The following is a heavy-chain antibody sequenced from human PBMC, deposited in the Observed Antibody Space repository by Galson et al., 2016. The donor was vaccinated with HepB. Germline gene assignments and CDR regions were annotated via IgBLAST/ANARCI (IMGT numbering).Heavy chain of an antibody. D-gene: IGHD7-27*01. Sequence: SLRLSCAASGFTFSTYSMNWVRQAPGKGLEWVSYISSSSGTIHYADSVKGRFTISRDNAKNSLYLQMNSLRDEDTAVYYCASALGIRDYYGMDVWGQGTTVTVSS. CDR1: GFTFSTYS. CDR3: ASALGIRDYYGMDV. V-gene: IGHV3-48*02. J-gene: IGHJ6*02. CDR2: ISSSSGTI.